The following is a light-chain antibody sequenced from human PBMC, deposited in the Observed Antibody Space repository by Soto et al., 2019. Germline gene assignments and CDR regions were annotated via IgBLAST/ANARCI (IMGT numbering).Light chain of an antibody. V-gene: IGLV1-47*02. J-gene: IGLJ3*02. Sequence: QSVLTQPPSASGTPGQRITISCSGSSSNLGSNYVFWYQQLPGAAPKLLIYNNNQRPSGVPDRFSGSKSGTSASLAISGLRSEDEADYYCAAWDDSLSGVLFGGGTQLTVL. CDR3: AAWDDSLSGVL. CDR1: SSNLGSNY. CDR2: NNN.